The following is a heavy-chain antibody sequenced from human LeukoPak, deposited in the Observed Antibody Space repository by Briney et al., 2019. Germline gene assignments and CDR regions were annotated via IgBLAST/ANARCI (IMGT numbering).Heavy chain of an antibody. D-gene: IGHD2-8*02. CDR3: ATYRQVLLPFES. CDR2: IFPSGDEI. Sequence: GGSLRLSCAASGFTFSTFAMIWVRQPPGKGLEWVSSIFPSGDEIHYADSVRGRFTISRDNSKSTLSLQMNSLRAEDTAIYYCATYRQVLLPFESWGQGTLVTVSS. CDR1: GFTFSTFA. J-gene: IGHJ4*02. V-gene: IGHV3-23*01.